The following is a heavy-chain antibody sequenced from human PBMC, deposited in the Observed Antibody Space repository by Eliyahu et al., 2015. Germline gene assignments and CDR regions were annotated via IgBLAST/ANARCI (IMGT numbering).Heavy chain of an antibody. J-gene: IGHJ6*04. CDR2: ISAYNGNT. CDR1: GYTFTXYV. CDR3: ARGKLLGYCSGGSCYSYYYGMDV. D-gene: IGHD2-15*01. Sequence: QVQLVQSGAEVXKPGASVKXSCXASGYTFTXYVISWVRQAPGQGLEWMGWISAYNGNTNYAQKLQGRVTMTTDTSTSTAYMELRSLRSDDTAVYYCARGKLLGYCSGGSCYSYYYGMDVWGKGTTVTVSS. V-gene: IGHV1-18*01.